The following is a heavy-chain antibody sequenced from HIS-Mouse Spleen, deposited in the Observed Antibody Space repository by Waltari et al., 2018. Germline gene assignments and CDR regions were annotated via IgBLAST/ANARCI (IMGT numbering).Heavy chain of an antibody. D-gene: IGHD6-13*01. CDR2: ISGSGGST. V-gene: IGHV3-23*01. CDR1: GFTFSSYA. J-gene: IGHJ4*02. Sequence: EVQLLESGGGLVQPGGSLRLSCAASGFTFSSYAMSWVRQAPGKGLEWVSAISGSGGSTYYAESVKGRFTISRDNSKNTLYLQMNSLRAEDTAVYYCAKADSSSWSGSYWGQGTLVTVSS. CDR3: AKADSSSWSGSY.